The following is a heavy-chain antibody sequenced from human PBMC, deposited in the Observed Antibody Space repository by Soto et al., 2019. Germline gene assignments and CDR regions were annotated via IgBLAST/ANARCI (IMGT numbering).Heavy chain of an antibody. V-gene: IGHV3-21*01. J-gene: IGHJ4*02. CDR1: GFTFSSYS. Sequence: EVQLVESGGGLVKPGGSLRLSCAASGFTFSSYSMNCVRQAPGKGLEWVSSTSSSGSFTDYADSVKGRFTISRDNAKNSLYLQMNSLRAEDTAVYYCTSHSDYCDSTSCYNYWGQGTLVTVSS. CDR3: TSHSDYCDSTSCYNY. CDR2: TSSSGSFT. D-gene: IGHD2-2*02.